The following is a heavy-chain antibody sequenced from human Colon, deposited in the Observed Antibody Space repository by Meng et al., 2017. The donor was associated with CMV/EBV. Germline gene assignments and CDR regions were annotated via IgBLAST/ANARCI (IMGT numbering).Heavy chain of an antibody. Sequence: GGSLRLSCAASGFVFSDYAMTWVRQAPGKGLEWVSFISDSRYTNYGDPVKGRFTISRDNSKNTVFLQMNSLRADDTALYYCAKQGTTALPKRSYYYYGMDVWGQGTTVTVSS. CDR2: ISDSRYT. D-gene: IGHD1-7*01. V-gene: IGHV3-23*01. CDR1: GFVFSDYA. CDR3: AKQGTTALPKRSYYYYGMDV. J-gene: IGHJ6*02.